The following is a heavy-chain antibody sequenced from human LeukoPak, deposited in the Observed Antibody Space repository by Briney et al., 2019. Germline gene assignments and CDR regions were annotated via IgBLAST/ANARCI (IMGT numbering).Heavy chain of an antibody. D-gene: IGHD6-13*01. CDR3: ARDRLAAAGNNWFDP. CDR1: GYTFTGYY. J-gene: IGHJ5*02. CDR2: INPNSGGT. V-gene: IGHV1-2*02. Sequence: ASVKVSCKASGYTFTGYYMHWVRQAPGQGLEWMGWINPNSGGTNYAQKFQGRVTMTRDTSISTAYMELSRLRSDDTAEYYCARDRLAAAGNNWFDPWGQGTLVTVSS.